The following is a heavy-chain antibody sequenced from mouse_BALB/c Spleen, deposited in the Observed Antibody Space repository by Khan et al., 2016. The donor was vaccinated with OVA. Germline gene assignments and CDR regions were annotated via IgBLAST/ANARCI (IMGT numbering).Heavy chain of an antibody. V-gene: IGHV5-6*01. D-gene: IGHD2-3*01. CDR1: GFTFSTYG. CDR2: ISSGGSYT. J-gene: IGHJ3*01. Sequence: EVELVESGGDLVKPGGSLKLSCAASGFTFSTYGMSWVRQTPDKRLEWVAIISSGGSYTNYPDSVKVRFTISRDNAKNNLYLQMSSLKSEDTAMYYCARHSDGYFPWFAYCGQGTLVTVSA. CDR3: ARHSDGYFPWFAY.